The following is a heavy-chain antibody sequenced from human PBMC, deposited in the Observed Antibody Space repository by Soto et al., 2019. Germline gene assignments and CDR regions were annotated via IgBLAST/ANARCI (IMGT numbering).Heavy chain of an antibody. CDR1: GGTFSSYA. CDR2: IIPIFGTA. CDR3: ARGFRAGLYYYYMDV. Sequence: SVKVSCKASGGTFSSYAISWVRQAPGQGLEWMGGIIPIFGTANYAQKFQGRVTITADESTSTAYMELRSLRSDDTAVYYCARGFRAGLYYYYMDVWGKGTTVTVSS. V-gene: IGHV1-69*13. J-gene: IGHJ6*03.